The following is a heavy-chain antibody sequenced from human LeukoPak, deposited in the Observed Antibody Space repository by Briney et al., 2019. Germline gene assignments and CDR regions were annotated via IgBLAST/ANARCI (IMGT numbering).Heavy chain of an antibody. CDR2: IKSKTAGGTT. Sequence: GGSLRLSCAVSGLTLSNVWMNWVRQAPGKGLEWVGRIKSKTAGGTTDFAAPVKGRFTISRDDSKNTLYLQMNSLTSEDTAVYYCTQGSGQYYDYWGQGTLVTVSS. D-gene: IGHD3-22*01. CDR3: TQGSGQYYDY. J-gene: IGHJ4*02. V-gene: IGHV3-15*07. CDR1: GLTLSNVW.